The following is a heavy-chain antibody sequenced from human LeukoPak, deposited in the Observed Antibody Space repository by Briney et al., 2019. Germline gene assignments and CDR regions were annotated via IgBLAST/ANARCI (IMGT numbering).Heavy chain of an antibody. D-gene: IGHD6-13*01. CDR1: GFTFSTYW. CDR2: IKQDGSEK. CDR3: ARDSAGNDY. J-gene: IGHJ4*02. V-gene: IGHV3-7*01. Sequence: GGSLRLSCAASGFTFSTYWMSWVRQAPGKGLEWVANIKQDGSEKYYVDSVQGRFTISRDNAKNSLYLQMNSLRAGDTAMYYCARDSAGNDYWGQGTLVTVSS.